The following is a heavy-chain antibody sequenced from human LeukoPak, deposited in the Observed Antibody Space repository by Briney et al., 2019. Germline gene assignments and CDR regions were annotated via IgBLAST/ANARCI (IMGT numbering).Heavy chain of an antibody. Sequence: SETLSLTCTVSGGSISSGSYYWSWIRQPAGKGLEWIGRIYTSGSTNYNPSLKSRVTISVDTSKNQFSLKLSSVTAADTAVYYCARNNAEDYFDYWGQGTLVTVSS. CDR1: GGSISSGSYY. D-gene: IGHD2-8*01. CDR3: ARNNAEDYFDY. J-gene: IGHJ4*02. V-gene: IGHV4-61*02. CDR2: IYTSGST.